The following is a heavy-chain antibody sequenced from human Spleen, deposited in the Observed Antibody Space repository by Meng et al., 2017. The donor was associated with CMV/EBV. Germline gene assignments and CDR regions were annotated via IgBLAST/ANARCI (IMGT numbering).Heavy chain of an antibody. J-gene: IGHJ5*02. D-gene: IGHD2-21*01. CDR1: GYTFNGHD. V-gene: IGHV1-8*01. CDR3: ARGLKAIGILGNWFDP. Sequence: ASVKVSCKASGYTFNGHDINWVRQATGQGLEWMGWMNPKSGNTGYAKKFQGRVTMTRNTSISTAYMELSSLRSEDTAIYYCARGLKAIGILGNWFDPWGQGSLVTVSS. CDR2: MNPKSGNT.